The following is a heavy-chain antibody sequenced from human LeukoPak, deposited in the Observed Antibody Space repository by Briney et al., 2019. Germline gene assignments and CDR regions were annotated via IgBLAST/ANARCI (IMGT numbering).Heavy chain of an antibody. CDR2: ISHDGTT. Sequence: SETLSLTCGVSGDSIISSNWWNWVRQSPGKGLEWIGEISHDGTTIYNPSLKSRVTLSIDTSKNQFSLRVTSVTAADTAVYYCVRDRSQCESSWAFDYWGQGTLVTVSS. D-gene: IGHD6-13*01. V-gene: IGHV4/OR15-8*02. J-gene: IGHJ4*02. CDR3: VRDRSQCESSWAFDY. CDR1: GDSIISSNW.